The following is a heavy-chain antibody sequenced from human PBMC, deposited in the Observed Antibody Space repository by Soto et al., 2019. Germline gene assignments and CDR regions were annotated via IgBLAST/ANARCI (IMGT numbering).Heavy chain of an antibody. CDR1: GYSFAGHW. CDR2: IDPSDSYT. Sequence: PGESLKISWQGSGYSFAGHWISWVRQMPGKGLEWMGRIDPSDSYTNYSPSFEGHVTMSADTSVNTAYLQWRGLRASDTAIYFCARLKVGATSDYWGQGTLVTVSS. J-gene: IGHJ4*02. V-gene: IGHV5-10-1*01. D-gene: IGHD1-26*01. CDR3: ARLKVGATSDY.